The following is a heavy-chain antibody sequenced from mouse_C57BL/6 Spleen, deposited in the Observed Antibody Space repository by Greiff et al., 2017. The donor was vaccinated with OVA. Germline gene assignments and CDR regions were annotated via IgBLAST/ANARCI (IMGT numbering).Heavy chain of an antibody. CDR2: ISNGGGST. CDR3: ARHSVDSSGYVDYAMDY. CDR1: GFTFSDYY. Sequence: EVQLVESGGGLVQPGGSLKLSCAASGFTFSDYYMYWVRQTPEKRLEWVAYISNGGGSTYYPDTVKGRFTISRDNAKNTLYLQMSRLKSEDTAMYYCARHSVDSSGYVDYAMDYWGQGTSVTVSS. V-gene: IGHV5-12*01. D-gene: IGHD3-2*02. J-gene: IGHJ4*01.